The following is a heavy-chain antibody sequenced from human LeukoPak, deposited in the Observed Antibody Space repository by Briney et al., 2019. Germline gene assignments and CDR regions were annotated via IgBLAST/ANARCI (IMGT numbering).Heavy chain of an antibody. CDR3: ARVATMVRVPLDALDI. V-gene: IGHV3-7*02. CDR1: GFTFSRNS. J-gene: IGHJ3*02. CDR2: IREDGSEK. Sequence: PGGSLRLSCAVSGFTASGFTFSRNSMSWVRQAPGKGLDWVASIREDGSEKYYVDSVKGRFTISRDNAKNSLYLQMNSLRAEDTAVYYCARVATMVRVPLDALDIWGQRTMVSVSS. D-gene: IGHD3-10*01.